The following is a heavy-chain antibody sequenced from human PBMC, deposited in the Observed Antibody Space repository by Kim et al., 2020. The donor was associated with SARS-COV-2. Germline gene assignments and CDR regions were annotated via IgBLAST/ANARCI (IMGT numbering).Heavy chain of an antibody. CDR3: AKSKAAMVTGYYYGMDV. CDR1: GGSFSGYY. V-gene: IGHV4-34*01. J-gene: IGHJ6*02. D-gene: IGHD5-18*01. Sequence: SETLSLTCAVYGGSFSGYYWSWIRQPPGKGLEWIGEINHSGSTNYNPSLKSRVTISVDTSKNQFSLKLSSVTAADTAVYYCAKSKAAMVTGYYYGMDVWGQVTTVTFSS. CDR2: INHSGST.